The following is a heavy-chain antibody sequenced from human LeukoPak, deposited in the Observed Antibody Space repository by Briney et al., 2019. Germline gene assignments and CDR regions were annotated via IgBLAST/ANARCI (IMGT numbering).Heavy chain of an antibody. CDR3: ARGLRGGGYGLNWFDP. J-gene: IGHJ5*02. CDR1: GGSISSYY. CDR2: IYYSGST. V-gene: IGHV4-59*01. D-gene: IGHD5-12*01. Sequence: SETLSLTCTVSGGSISSYYWSWIRQPPGKGLEWIGYIYYSGSTNYNPSLKSRVTISVDTSKNQFSLKLSSVTAADTAVYYCARGLRGGGYGLNWFDPWGQGTLVTVSS.